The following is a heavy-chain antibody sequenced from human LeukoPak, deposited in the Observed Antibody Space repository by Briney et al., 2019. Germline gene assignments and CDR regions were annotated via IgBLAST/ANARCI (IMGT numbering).Heavy chain of an antibody. CDR2: ISSSSSYI. D-gene: IGHD3-22*01. Sequence: GGSLRLSCAASGFTFSSYSMNWVRQAPGKGLEWVSSISSSSSYIYYADSVKGRFTISRDNAKNSLYLQMNSLRAGDTAVYYCARAGGYYYDSSGWLLDAFDIWGQGTMVTVSS. J-gene: IGHJ3*02. CDR1: GFTFSSYS. CDR3: ARAGGYYYDSSGWLLDAFDI. V-gene: IGHV3-21*01.